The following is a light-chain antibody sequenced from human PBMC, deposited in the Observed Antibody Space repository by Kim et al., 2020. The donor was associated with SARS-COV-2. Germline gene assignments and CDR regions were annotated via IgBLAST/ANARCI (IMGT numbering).Light chain of an antibody. CDR1: QAISTS. V-gene: IGKV1D-13*01. CDR2: DAY. CDR3: QQFDNFPVT. J-gene: IGKJ5*01. Sequence: ASVGDRVTITCRTSQAISTSLAWYQQKPGKAPNLLIYDAYSLDSGVPSRFSGSGSGTDFTLTISSLQPEDFATYYCQQFDNFPVTFGQGTRLEIK.